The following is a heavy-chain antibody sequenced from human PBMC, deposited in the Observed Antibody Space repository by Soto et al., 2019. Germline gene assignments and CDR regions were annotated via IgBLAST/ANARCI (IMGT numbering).Heavy chain of an antibody. V-gene: IGHV3-9*01. CDR1: GFTFDDYA. CDR2: ISWNSGSI. D-gene: IGHD3-22*01. Sequence: GGSLRLSCAASGFTFDDYAMHWVRQAPGKGLEWVSGISWNSGSIGYADSVKGRFTISRDNAKNSLYLQMNSLRAEDTALYYCAKDFGSGYSGRNAFDIWGQGTMVTV. J-gene: IGHJ3*02. CDR3: AKDFGSGYSGRNAFDI.